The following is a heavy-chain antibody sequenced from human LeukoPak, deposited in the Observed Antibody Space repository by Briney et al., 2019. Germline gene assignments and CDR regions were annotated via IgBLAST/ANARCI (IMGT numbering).Heavy chain of an antibody. Sequence: SETPSLTCTVSGDSVTSSSYSWGWIRQSPGKGLEWIGEINHSGSTNYNPSLKSRVTISLDTSKNQFSLKLSSVTAADTAVYYCARGGRKDYWGQGTLVTVSS. V-gene: IGHV4-39*07. D-gene: IGHD2-15*01. CDR1: GDSVTSSSYS. CDR2: INHSGST. CDR3: ARGGRKDY. J-gene: IGHJ4*02.